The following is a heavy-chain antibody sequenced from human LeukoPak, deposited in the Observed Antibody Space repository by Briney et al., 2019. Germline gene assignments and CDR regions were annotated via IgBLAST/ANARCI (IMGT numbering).Heavy chain of an antibody. J-gene: IGHJ4*02. Sequence: SETLSLTCAVYGGSFSGYYWSWIRQPPGKGLEWIGEINHSGSNNYNPSLMSGVTISVDTSKNQFSLNLSSVTGADTAVYYCARGQDRRSYFDYWGQGTRVTVSS. V-gene: IGHV4-34*01. CDR1: GGSFSGYY. CDR2: INHSGSN. CDR3: ARGQDRRSYFDY.